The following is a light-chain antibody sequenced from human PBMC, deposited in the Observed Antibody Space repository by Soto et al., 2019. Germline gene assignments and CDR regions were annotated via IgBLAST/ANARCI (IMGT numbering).Light chain of an antibody. CDR2: ITD. CDR3: ATWDDSLNVPV. Sequence: QSALTQPPSASGTPGQRVTISCSGNSSNIGSNTVNWYQQLPGAAPKLLIWITDQRPSGVPDRFSGSKSGTSASLAINGLQSEDEADYYCATWDDSLNVPVFGEGTKVTVL. CDR1: SSNIGSNT. V-gene: IGLV1-44*01. J-gene: IGLJ3*02.